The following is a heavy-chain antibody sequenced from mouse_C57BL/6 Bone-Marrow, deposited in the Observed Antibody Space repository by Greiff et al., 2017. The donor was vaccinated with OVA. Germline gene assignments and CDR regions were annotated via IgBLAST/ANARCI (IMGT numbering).Heavy chain of an antibody. J-gene: IGHJ3*01. V-gene: IGHV3-6*01. CDR3: ARRIWSGRFAY. CDR1: GYSITSGYY. CDR2: ISYDGSN. Sequence: EVQLVESGPGLVKPSQSLSLTCSVPGYSITSGYYWNWIRQFPGNKLEWMGYISYDGSNNYNPSLKNRISITRDTSKNQFFLKLNSVTTEDTATYYCARRIWSGRFAYWGQGTLVTVSA.